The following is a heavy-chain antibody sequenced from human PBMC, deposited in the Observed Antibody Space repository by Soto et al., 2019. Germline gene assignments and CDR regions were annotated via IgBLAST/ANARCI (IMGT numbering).Heavy chain of an antibody. CDR3: ARDRGYSYGSGFDY. J-gene: IGHJ4*02. CDR1: GFTFSSCA. Sequence: GGSLRLSCVASGFTFSSCAMSWVRQAPGKGLEWVSSISSSSSYIYYADSVKGRFTISRDNAKNSLYLQMNSLRAEDTAVYYCARDRGYSYGSGFDYWGQGTLVTVSS. V-gene: IGHV3-21*01. CDR2: ISSSSSYI. D-gene: IGHD3-10*01.